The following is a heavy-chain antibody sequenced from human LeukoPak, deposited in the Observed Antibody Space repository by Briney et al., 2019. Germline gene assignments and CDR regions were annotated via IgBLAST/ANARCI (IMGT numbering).Heavy chain of an antibody. V-gene: IGHV4-59*01. Sequence: PSETLSLTCTVSGGSISSYYWSWIRQPPGKRLEWIGYIYYSGSTNYNPSLKSRVTISVDTTKNQFSLKLSSVTAADTAVYYCARVLQGRWLPSYYFDYWGQGTLVTVSS. CDR1: GGSISSYY. CDR2: IYYSGST. D-gene: IGHD5-24*01. CDR3: ARVLQGRWLPSYYFDY. J-gene: IGHJ4*02.